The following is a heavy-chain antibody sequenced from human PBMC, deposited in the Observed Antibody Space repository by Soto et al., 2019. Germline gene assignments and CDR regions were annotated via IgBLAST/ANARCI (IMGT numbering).Heavy chain of an antibody. CDR3: ASTKYDSSAYYYWYLGL. V-gene: IGHV1-69*06. CDR2: IIPIFGTA. J-gene: IGHJ2*01. Sequence: QVELVQSGAEVKTPGSSVKVSCQASEDTFRNYAISWVRQAHGPGLEWMAGIIPIFGTANYAQKFQGRVTITADTFANTVYLELSSLRSEDTAVYYCASTKYDSSAYYYWYLGLWGRGTLVTVSS. D-gene: IGHD3-22*01. CDR1: EDTFRNYA.